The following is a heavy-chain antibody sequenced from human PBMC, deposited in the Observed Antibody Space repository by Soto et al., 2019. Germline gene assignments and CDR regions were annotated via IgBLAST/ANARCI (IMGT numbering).Heavy chain of an antibody. D-gene: IGHD1-1*01. J-gene: IGHJ3*02. CDR2: MSHSGGT. CDR3: ARVERGTATTVVDAFDI. CDR1: GGFVSSGSYY. V-gene: IGHV4-34*01. Sequence: QVQLQQWGAGLLKPSETLSLTCAVYGGFVSSGSYYWSWIRQPPGKGLEWIGEMSHSGGTNFNPSLKSRVTLSVDTSKNQFSLKMSSVTAADTALYYCARVERGTATTVVDAFDIWGPGTMVTVSS.